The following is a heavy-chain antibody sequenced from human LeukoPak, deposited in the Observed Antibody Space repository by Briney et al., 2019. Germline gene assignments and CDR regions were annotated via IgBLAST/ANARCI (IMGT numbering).Heavy chain of an antibody. J-gene: IGHJ4*02. CDR2: FDPEDGET. V-gene: IGHV1-24*01. Sequence: GASVKVSCKVSGYTLTELSMHWVRQAPGKGLEWMGGFDPEDGETIYAQKFQGRVTMTEDTSTDTAYMELSSLRSEDTAVYYCATVRAVAGPGVYYFDYWGQGTRVTVSS. CDR3: ATVRAVAGPGVYYFDY. D-gene: IGHD6-19*01. CDR1: GYTLTELS.